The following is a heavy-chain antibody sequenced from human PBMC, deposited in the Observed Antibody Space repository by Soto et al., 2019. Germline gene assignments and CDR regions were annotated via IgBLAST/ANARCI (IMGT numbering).Heavy chain of an antibody. Sequence: SETLSLTCTVSGGSISSGGYYWSWIRQHPGKGLEWIGYIYYSGSTYYNPSLKSRVTISVDTSKNQFSLKLSSVTAADTAVYYCARGARGYSYGVMGWGQGTLVTVSS. CDR3: ARGARGYSYGVMG. J-gene: IGHJ4*02. D-gene: IGHD5-18*01. CDR1: GGSISSGGYY. CDR2: IYYSGST. V-gene: IGHV4-31*03.